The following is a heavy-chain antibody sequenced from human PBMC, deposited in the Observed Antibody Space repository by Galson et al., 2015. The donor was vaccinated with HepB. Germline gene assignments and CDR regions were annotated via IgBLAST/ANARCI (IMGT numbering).Heavy chain of an antibody. CDR1: GYTFTGYY. Sequence: SVKVSCKASGYTFTGYYMHWVRQAPGQGLEWMGRINPNSGGTNYAQKFQGRVTMTRDTSISTAYMELSRLRSDDTAVYYCAREVGSSSWYLGDNWFDPWGQGTLVTVSS. J-gene: IGHJ5*02. CDR2: INPNSGGT. V-gene: IGHV1-2*06. D-gene: IGHD6-13*01. CDR3: AREVGSSSWYLGDNWFDP.